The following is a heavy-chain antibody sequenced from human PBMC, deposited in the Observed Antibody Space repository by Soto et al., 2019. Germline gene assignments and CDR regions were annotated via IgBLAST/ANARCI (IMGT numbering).Heavy chain of an antibody. CDR1: GYTFTSYY. D-gene: IGHD3-3*01. V-gene: IGHV1-46*01. Sequence: ASVKVSCKASGYTFTSYYMHWVRQAPGQGLEWMGIINPSGGSTSYAQKFQGRVTMTRDTTTSTAYMELSSLRSAETAVYYCERGKGGTRYYDFWSGYTQPQNRRYNWFDPWGQGTLVTVSS. CDR2: INPSGGST. J-gene: IGHJ5*02. CDR3: ERGKGGTRYYDFWSGYTQPQNRRYNWFDP.